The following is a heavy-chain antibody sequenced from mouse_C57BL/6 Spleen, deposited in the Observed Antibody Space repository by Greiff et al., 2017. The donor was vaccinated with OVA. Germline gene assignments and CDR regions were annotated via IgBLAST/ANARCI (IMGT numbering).Heavy chain of an antibody. J-gene: IGHJ1*03. Sequence: EVKLVESGGGLVKPGGSLKLSCAASGFTFSDYGMHWVRQAPEKGLEWVAYISSGSNTIYYADTVKGRFTISRDNAKNTLFLQMTSLRSEDTAMYYCARGAGWYFDVWGTGTTVTVSS. CDR1: GFTFSDYG. V-gene: IGHV5-17*01. CDR2: ISSGSNTI. D-gene: IGHD3-3*01. CDR3: ARGAGWYFDV.